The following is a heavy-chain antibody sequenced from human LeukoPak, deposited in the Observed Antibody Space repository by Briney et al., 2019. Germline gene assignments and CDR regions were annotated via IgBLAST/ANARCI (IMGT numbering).Heavy chain of an antibody. Sequence: SETLSLTCSVSGYSISSGSYWGWIRQPPGKGLEWIGTIYRSETTYYNPSLKSRVTVSVDTSKNQFSLKLISVTAADTAVYYCARDSDLRRFYCWGQGALVTVSS. CDR1: GYSISSGSY. CDR2: IYRSETT. CDR3: ARDSDLRRFYC. D-gene: IGHD2-21*02. J-gene: IGHJ5*01. V-gene: IGHV4-38-2*02.